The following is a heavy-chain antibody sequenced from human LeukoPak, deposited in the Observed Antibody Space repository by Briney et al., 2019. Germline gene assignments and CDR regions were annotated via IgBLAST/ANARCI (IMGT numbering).Heavy chain of an antibody. CDR1: GFTFSSYG. CDR2: ISYDGSNK. Sequence: HPGGSLRLSCAASGFTFSSYGMHWVRQAPGKGLEWVAVISYDGSNKYYADSVKGRFTTSRDNSKNTLYLQMNSLRAEDTAVYYCAKADPPDYWGQGTLVTVSS. V-gene: IGHV3-30*18. J-gene: IGHJ4*02. CDR3: AKADPPDY.